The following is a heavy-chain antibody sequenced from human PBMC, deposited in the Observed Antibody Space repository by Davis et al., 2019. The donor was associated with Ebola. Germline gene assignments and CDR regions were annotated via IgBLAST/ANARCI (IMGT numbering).Heavy chain of an antibody. J-gene: IGHJ5*02. D-gene: IGHD3-10*01. CDR2: IIPIFGTE. Sequence: AASVKVSCKASGGTFSSYAISWVRQAPGQGLEWMGGIIPIFGTENYAQKFQGRVTITADESTSTAYMELSSLRSEDTAVYYCARDGVQGFDPWGQGTLVTVSS. V-gene: IGHV1-69*13. CDR3: ARDGVQGFDP. CDR1: GGTFSSYA.